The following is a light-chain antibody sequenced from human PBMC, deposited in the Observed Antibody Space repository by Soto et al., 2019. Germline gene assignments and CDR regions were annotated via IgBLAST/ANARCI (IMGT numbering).Light chain of an antibody. CDR1: SSNIGAGYD. V-gene: IGLV1-40*01. CDR3: HSYDSSLSGSVV. Sequence: QSVLTQPPSVSGAPGQRVTISCTGSSSNIGAGYDVHWYQQLPGTAPKLLIYGNSNRPSGVPDRFSGSKSGTSASLAITGLQAEDEADYYCHSYDSSLSGSVVFGGGTQLTV. CDR2: GNS. J-gene: IGLJ2*01.